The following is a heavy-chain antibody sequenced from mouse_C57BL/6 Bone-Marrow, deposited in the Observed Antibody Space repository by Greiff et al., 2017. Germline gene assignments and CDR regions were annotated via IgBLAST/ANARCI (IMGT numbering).Heavy chain of an antibody. D-gene: IGHD1-1*02. CDR3: ARTTVVTLFDY. CDR1: GYAFSSSW. J-gene: IGHJ2*01. Sequence: QVQLKESGPELVKPGASVKISCKASGYAFSSSWMNWVKQRPGKGLEWIGRIYPGDGDTNYNGKFKGKATLTADKSSSTAYMQLSSLTSEDSAVYFCARTTVVTLFDYWGQGTTLTVSS. CDR2: IYPGDGDT. V-gene: IGHV1-82*01.